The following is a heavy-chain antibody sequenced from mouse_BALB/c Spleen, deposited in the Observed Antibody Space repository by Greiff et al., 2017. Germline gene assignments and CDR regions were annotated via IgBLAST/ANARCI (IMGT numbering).Heavy chain of an antibody. CDR1: GYTFTSYW. D-gene: IGHD2-3*01. V-gene: IGHV1-87*01. CDR2: IYPGDGDT. CDR3: ARGGDGLHPWFAY. Sequence: QVQPQQSGAELARPGASVKLSCKASGYTFTSYWMQWVKQRPGQGLEWIGAIYPGDGDTRYTQKFKGKATLTADKSSSTAYMQLSSLASEDSAVYYCARGGDGLHPWFAYWGQGTLVTVSA. J-gene: IGHJ3*01.